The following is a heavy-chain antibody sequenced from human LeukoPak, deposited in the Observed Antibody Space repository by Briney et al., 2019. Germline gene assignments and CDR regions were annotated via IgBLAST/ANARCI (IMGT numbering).Heavy chain of an antibody. Sequence: GESLKISCKGFGYSFTSYWISWVRQMPGKGLEWMGRIDPSDSYTNYSPSFQGHVTISADKSISTAYLQWSSLKASDTAMYYCARHSYSSSWLGRFDWFDPWGQGTLVTVFS. D-gene: IGHD6-13*01. CDR3: ARHSYSSSWLGRFDWFDP. CDR1: GYSFTSYW. V-gene: IGHV5-10-1*01. CDR2: IDPSDSYT. J-gene: IGHJ5*02.